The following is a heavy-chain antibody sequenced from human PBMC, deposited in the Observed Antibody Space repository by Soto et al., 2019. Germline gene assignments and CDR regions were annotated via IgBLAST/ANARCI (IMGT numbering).Heavy chain of an antibody. CDR2: IYYSGST. V-gene: IGHV4-61*01. CDR3: ASGLYAILTGPYY. D-gene: IGHD3-9*01. Sequence: SETLSLTCTVSGGSVSSGSYYWSWIRQPPGKGLEWIGYIYYSGSTNYNPSLKSRVTISVDTSKNQFSLKLSSVTAADTAVYYCASGLYAILTGPYYWGQGTLVTVSS. CDR1: GGSVSSGSYY. J-gene: IGHJ4*02.